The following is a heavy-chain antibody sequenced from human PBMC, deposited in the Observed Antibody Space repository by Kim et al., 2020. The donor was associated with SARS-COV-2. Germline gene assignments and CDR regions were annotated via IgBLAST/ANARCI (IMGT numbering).Heavy chain of an antibody. Sequence: GGSLRLSCAASGFTFSSYAMSWVRQAPGKGLEWVSVIYSGGSSTYYADSVKGRFTISRDNSKNTLYLQMNSLRAEDTAVYYCAKGYYDSSGYYWSRYWYFDLWGRGTLVTVSS. CDR2: IYSGGSST. CDR1: GFTFSSYA. D-gene: IGHD3-22*01. CDR3: AKGYYDSSGYYWSRYWYFDL. V-gene: IGHV3-23*03. J-gene: IGHJ2*01.